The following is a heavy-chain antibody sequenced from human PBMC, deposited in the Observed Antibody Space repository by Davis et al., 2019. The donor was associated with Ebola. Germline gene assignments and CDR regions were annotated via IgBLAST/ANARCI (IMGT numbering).Heavy chain of an antibody. D-gene: IGHD3-9*01. CDR3: ARDGYDILTGYYSRGMDV. V-gene: IGHV1-69*13. J-gene: IGHJ6*02. Sequence: SVKVSCKASGGTFSSYAISWVRQAPGQGLEWMGGIIPIFGTANYAQKFQGRVTITADESTSTAYMELSSLRSEDTAVYYCARDGYDILTGYYSRGMDVWGQGTTVTVSS. CDR2: IIPIFGTA. CDR1: GGTFSSYA.